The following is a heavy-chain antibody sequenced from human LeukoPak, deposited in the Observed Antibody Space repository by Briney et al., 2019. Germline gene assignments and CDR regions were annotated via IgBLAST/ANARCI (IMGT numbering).Heavy chain of an antibody. CDR2: IYYSGST. J-gene: IGHJ4*02. Sequence: SGTLSLTCTVSGGSISSSSYYWGWIRQPPGKGLEWIGSIYYSGSTYYNPSLKSRVTISVDTSKNQFSLKLSSVTAADTAVYYCARVYYYDSSGYNAAYYFDYWGQGTLVTVSS. D-gene: IGHD3-22*01. V-gene: IGHV4-39*07. CDR3: ARVYYYDSSGYNAAYYFDY. CDR1: GGSISSSSYY.